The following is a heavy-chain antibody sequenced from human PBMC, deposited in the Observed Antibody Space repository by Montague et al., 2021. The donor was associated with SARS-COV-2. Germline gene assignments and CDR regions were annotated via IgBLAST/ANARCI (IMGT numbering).Heavy chain of an antibody. CDR2: IYYSGST. V-gene: IGHV4-59*01. J-gene: IGHJ6*02. Sequence: SETLSLTCTVSGGSISSYYWSGIRQPPGKGLEWIGYIYYSGSTNYNPSLKSRVTISVDTSKNQFSLKLSSVTAADTAVYYCARGDVVVVAANDYYYGMDVWGQGTTVTVSS. D-gene: IGHD2-15*01. CDR3: ARGDVVVVAANDYYYGMDV. CDR1: GGSISSYY.